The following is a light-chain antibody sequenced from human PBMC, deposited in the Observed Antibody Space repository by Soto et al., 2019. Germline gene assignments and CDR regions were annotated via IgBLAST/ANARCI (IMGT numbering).Light chain of an antibody. CDR1: QSVSSSY. CDR3: QQYGSSLWT. CDR2: GAS. V-gene: IGKV3-20*01. Sequence: EIVLTQSPGTLSLSPGERATLSCGASQSVSSSYLAWYQQKPGQAPRLLIYGASSRATGIPDRFSGSGSGTDFTLTISRLEPEDFAVYYCQQYGSSLWTIGQGTKVEIK. J-gene: IGKJ1*01.